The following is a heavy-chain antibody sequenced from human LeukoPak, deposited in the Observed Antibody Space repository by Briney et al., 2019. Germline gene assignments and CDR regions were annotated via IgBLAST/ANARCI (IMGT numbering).Heavy chain of an antibody. CDR2: IYYSGST. V-gene: IGHV4-59*08. Sequence: PSETLSLTCTVSGGSISNYYWSWIRQPPGKGLEWIGYIYYSGSTNYNPSLKSRVTISVDTSKNQFSLKLSSVTAADTAVYYCARTIQLLYFDYWGQGTLVTVSS. J-gene: IGHJ4*02. CDR3: ARTIQLLYFDY. CDR1: GGSISNYY. D-gene: IGHD5-18*01.